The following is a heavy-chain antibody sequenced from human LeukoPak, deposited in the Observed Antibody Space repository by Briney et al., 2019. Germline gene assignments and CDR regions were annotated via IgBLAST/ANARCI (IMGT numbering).Heavy chain of an antibody. CDR1: GGSISSYY. CDR2: IYYSGST. J-gene: IGHJ6*03. CDR3: ARETSQKGAHYMDV. Sequence: SETLSLTCTVSGGSISSYYWSWIRQPPGKGLEWIGYIYYSGSTNYNPSLKSRVTISVDTSKNQFSLKLSSVTAADTAVYYCARETSQKGAHYMDVWGKGTSVTVSS. V-gene: IGHV4-59*01. D-gene: IGHD3-16*01.